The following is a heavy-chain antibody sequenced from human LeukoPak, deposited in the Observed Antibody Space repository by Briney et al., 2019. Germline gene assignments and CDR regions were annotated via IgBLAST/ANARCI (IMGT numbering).Heavy chain of an antibody. Sequence: PSETLSLTCTVSGGSVSSDYWSWIRQPPGKGLEWIGYIYHTGNSDYNPSLKSRATISRDTSKNQFSLKLTSVTAADTAVYFCARHPFSSPFDYWGQGTLVTVSS. J-gene: IGHJ4*02. CDR2: IYHTGNS. CDR1: GGSVSSDY. CDR3: ARHPFSSPFDY. V-gene: IGHV4-59*08. D-gene: IGHD2/OR15-2a*01.